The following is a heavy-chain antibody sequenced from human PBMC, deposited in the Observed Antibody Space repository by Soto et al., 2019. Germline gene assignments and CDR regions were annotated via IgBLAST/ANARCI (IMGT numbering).Heavy chain of an antibody. Sequence: QITLNESGPTQVNPRQTLTLTCTFSGFSLTTSGVGVGWIRQSPGKAPEWLALIYWDDDKRYSPSLKSRITITKDTSKNQVVLTRADLDPADTATYYCAHRVLRTVFGLVTTTAIYFDFWGQGTPVAVSS. CDR2: IYWDDDK. D-gene: IGHD3-3*01. CDR3: AHRVLRTVFGLVTTTAIYFDF. J-gene: IGHJ4*02. CDR1: GFSLTTSGVG. V-gene: IGHV2-5*02.